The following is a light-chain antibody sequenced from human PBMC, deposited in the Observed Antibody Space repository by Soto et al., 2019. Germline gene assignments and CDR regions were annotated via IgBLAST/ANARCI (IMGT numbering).Light chain of an antibody. CDR1: GSDVGGYDY. J-gene: IGLJ1*01. CDR2: EVT. V-gene: IGLV2-14*01. CDR3: SSYTSSSTYV. Sequence: QSVLTHPASVSGSPGQSITISCTGTGSDVGGYDYVSWYQHHPGKAPKVMIYEVTNRPSGVSNRFSGSKSGNTASLTISGLLAEDEADYYCSSYTSSSTYVFGPGTKVTVL.